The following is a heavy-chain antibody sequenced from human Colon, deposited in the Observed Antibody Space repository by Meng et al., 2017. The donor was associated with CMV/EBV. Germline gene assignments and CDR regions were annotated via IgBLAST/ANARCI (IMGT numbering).Heavy chain of an antibody. J-gene: IGHJ4*02. V-gene: IGHV3-23*01. D-gene: IGHD2-15*01. CDR1: GFTFSNYA. CDR2: ISASGGDM. CDR3: AKGVSGPLYYFDY. Sequence: GSLRLSGAASGFTFSNYAMRWVRQALGKGLEWVSSISASGGDMFYADSVRGRFTISRDNSKNTVFLQMNGLRADDTAVYYCAKGVSGPLYYFDYWGQGMLVTVSS.